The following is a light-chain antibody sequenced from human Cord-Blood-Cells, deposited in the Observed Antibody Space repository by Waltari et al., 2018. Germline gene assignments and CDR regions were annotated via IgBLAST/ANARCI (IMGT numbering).Light chain of an antibody. Sequence: DIQMTQSPSSMSASVGERVTITCRASQSLSSYLNWYQQKPGKAPKLLIYAASSLQSGVPSRFSGSGSGTDFTLTISSLQPEDFATYYCQQSYSTPLTFGPGTKVDIK. CDR1: QSLSSY. CDR3: QQSYSTPLT. V-gene: IGKV1-39*01. CDR2: AAS. J-gene: IGKJ3*01.